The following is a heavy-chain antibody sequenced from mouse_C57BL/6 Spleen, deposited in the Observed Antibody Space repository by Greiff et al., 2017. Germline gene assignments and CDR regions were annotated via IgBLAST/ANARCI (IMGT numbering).Heavy chain of an antibody. V-gene: IGHV2-9-1*01. CDR1: GLYFTSYA. CDR2: IWTGRGT. Sequence: VQLKASGPGLVAPSQFLSITCTVSGLYFTSYAITWVREPPGTGLEWRGVIWTGRGTNYNSAHKSRLSLSKDNSKSQVFLKMNSLPTDDTDRYDCARDGDRGRWYFDDWGKGTTVTVSS. CDR3: ARDGDRGRWYFDD. D-gene: IGHD2-3*01. J-gene: IGHJ1*03.